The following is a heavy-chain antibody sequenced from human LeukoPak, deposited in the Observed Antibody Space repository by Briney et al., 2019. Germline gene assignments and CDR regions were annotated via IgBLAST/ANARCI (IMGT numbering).Heavy chain of an antibody. Sequence: GGSLRLSCTASGFTFSSYAMHWVRQAPGKGLEYVSAINNNGNSTYYANSVKGRFTIPRDNSKNTLYLQMGNLRGEDMAVYYCAREVYGDYDMDVWGRGTTVIVSS. V-gene: IGHV3-64*01. D-gene: IGHD4-17*01. CDR1: GFTFSSYA. CDR2: INNNGNST. J-gene: IGHJ6*02. CDR3: AREVYGDYDMDV.